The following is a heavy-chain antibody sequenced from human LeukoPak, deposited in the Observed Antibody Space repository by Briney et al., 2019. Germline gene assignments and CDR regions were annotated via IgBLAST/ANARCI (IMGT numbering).Heavy chain of an antibody. CDR2: ISAYNGNT. J-gene: IGHJ4*02. V-gene: IGHV1-18*01. D-gene: IGHD3-22*01. CDR1: GYTFTSYG. Sequence: ASVKVSCKASGYTFTSYGISWVRQAPGQGLEWMGWISAYNGNTNYAQKLQGRVTMTTDTSTSTAYMELRSLRSGDTAVYYCASNPGEYYYDSSGYYSVWGQGTLVTVSS. CDR3: ASNPGEYYYDSSGYYSV.